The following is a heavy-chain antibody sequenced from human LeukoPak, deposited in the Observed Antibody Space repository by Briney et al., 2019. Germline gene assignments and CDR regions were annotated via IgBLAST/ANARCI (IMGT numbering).Heavy chain of an antibody. CDR1: GGSISSGSYY. CDR2: IYTSGST. V-gene: IGHV4-61*02. CDR3: ARGSDIVVVPAAIEAWFDP. Sequence: KSSQTLSLTCTVSGGSISSGSYYWSWIRQPAGKGLEWIGRIYTSGSTNYNPSLKSRVTISVDTSKNQFSLKLSSVTAADTAVYYCARGSDIVVVPAAIEAWFDPWGQGTLVTVSS. D-gene: IGHD2-2*02. J-gene: IGHJ5*02.